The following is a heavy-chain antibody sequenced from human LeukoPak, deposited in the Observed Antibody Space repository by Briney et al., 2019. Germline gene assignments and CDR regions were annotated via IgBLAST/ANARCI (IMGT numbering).Heavy chain of an antibody. D-gene: IGHD3-10*01. V-gene: IGHV3-23*01. CDR2: IGSDGRTT. CDR3: AAYYYDSGTSSRGGFDY. Sequence: GGSLRLSCAASGFTFSSYVMSWVRQAPGKGLVWVSVIGSDGRTTPYADSVKGRFTTSRDNSKNTVYLKMDSLRPEDTAVYYCAAYYYDSGTSSRGGFDYWGQGAQVTVSS. CDR1: GFTFSSYV. J-gene: IGHJ4*02.